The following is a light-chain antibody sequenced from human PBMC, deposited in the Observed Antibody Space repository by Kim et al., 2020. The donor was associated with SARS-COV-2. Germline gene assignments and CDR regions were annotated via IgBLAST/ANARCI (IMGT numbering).Light chain of an antibody. J-gene: IGLJ1*01. Sequence: SSELTQDPAVSVALGQTVKITCQGDVLRRSFAAWYQQKPGHAPVLVTYGDNYRPSGIPDRFSGSNSENTASLTITGAQAEDEADYYCNSRDINNNHHVFG. CDR2: GDN. CDR1: VLRRSF. V-gene: IGLV3-19*01. CDR3: NSRDINNNHHV.